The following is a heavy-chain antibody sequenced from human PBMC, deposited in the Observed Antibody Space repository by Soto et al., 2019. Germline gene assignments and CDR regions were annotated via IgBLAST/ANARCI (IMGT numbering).Heavy chain of an antibody. D-gene: IGHD1-26*01. CDR3: ARVGTRPD. CDR1: GFDFDSYT. V-gene: IGHV3-21*01. CDR2: MSSRGSYI. Sequence: VGSLRLSCVASGFDFDSYTIHWVRQAPGKGLEWVSFMSSRGSYIYYADSVKGRFTISRDNAKNSLYLQMNSLRAEDTAVYYCARVGTRPDWGQGTLVTVSS. J-gene: IGHJ4*02.